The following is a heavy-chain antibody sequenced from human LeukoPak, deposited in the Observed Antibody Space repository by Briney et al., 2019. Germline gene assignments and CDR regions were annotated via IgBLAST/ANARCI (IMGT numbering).Heavy chain of an antibody. CDR1: GGTFSNYD. V-gene: IGHV1-69*13. J-gene: IGHJ6*03. CDR2: IIPIFGTA. D-gene: IGHD2-2*02. Sequence: SVKVSCKASGGTFSNYDIIWVRQAPGQGLEWMGGIIPIFGTANYAQKFQGRVTITADESTSTAYMELSSLRSEDTAVYYCARDIVVVPAAIRTGSDYYYYMDVWGKGTTVTVSS. CDR3: ARDIVVVPAAIRTGSDYYYYMDV.